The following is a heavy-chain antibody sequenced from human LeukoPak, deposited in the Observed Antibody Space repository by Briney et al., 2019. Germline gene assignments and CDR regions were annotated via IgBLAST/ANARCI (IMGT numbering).Heavy chain of an antibody. CDR2: IKEDGGEQ. Sequence: GGSLRLSCAASEFTFSSYWMIWVRQAPGKGLEWVANIKEDGGEQYYADSVKGRFSISRDNANNSFYLQMNNLRAEDTAVYYCAVGIGWLIDWGQGTLVTVSS. J-gene: IGHJ4*02. D-gene: IGHD5-12*01. CDR3: AVGIGWLID. CDR1: EFTFSSYW. V-gene: IGHV3-7*01.